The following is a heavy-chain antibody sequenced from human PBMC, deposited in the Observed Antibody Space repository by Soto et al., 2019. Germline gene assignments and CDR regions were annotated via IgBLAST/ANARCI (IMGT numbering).Heavy chain of an antibody. CDR1: GYGFTTYG. V-gene: IGHV1-18*01. CDR3: ARGRYGDY. D-gene: IGHD1-1*01. J-gene: IGHJ4*02. Sequence: QVHLVQSGAEVKKPGASVKVSCKGSGYGFTTYGITWVRQDPGQGLEWMAWISAHNGNTNYAQKLQGRVTVTRDTSTSTAYLELRSLRSDDTAVYYCARGRYGDYWGQVALVTVSS. CDR2: ISAHNGNT.